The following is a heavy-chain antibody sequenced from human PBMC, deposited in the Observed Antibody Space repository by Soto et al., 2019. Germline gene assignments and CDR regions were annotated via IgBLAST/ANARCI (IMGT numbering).Heavy chain of an antibody. CDR2: MNPNSGNT. V-gene: IGHV1-8*02. J-gene: IGHJ6*03. CDR3: VTSAAGNLYYYYYYMDV. CDR1: VYAVSCNG. D-gene: IGHD6-13*01. Sequence: ASETLSCNCAVYAVSCNGIYWGRHPPGQGLEWIGWMNPNSGNTGYAQKFQGRVTMTRNTSISTAYMELSSLRSEDTAVYYRVTSAAGNLYYYYYYMDVWGKGTTVTVSS.